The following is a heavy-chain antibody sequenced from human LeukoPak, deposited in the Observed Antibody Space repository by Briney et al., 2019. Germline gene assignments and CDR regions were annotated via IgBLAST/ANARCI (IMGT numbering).Heavy chain of an antibody. Sequence: SETLSLTCNVSGGSISSYYWSWIRQPPGKGLEWIGYIYSSGSGNYNPSLKSQVTFSVDTSKNQFSLKLSSVTAADTAVYYCARIRNYEIDYWGQGTLVTVSS. V-gene: IGHV4-4*09. D-gene: IGHD3-3*01. CDR3: ARIRNYEIDY. CDR1: GGSISSYY. CDR2: IYSSGSG. J-gene: IGHJ4*02.